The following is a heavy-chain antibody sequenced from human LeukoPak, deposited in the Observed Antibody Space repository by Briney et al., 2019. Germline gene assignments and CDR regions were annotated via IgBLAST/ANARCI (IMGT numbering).Heavy chain of an antibody. V-gene: IGHV3-30*18. D-gene: IGHD2-2*01. CDR2: MSYNGNNK. CDR3: AKDRDVVAAAYYFDY. CDR1: GFMFSRYG. Sequence: GGSLRLSCAASGFMFSRYGMHWVRQAPGKGLEWVAVMSYNGNNKYYGDSVEGRFTISRDDSKNTLYLQMNSLRTEDTAVYYCAKDRDVVAAAYYFDYWGQGTLVTVSS. J-gene: IGHJ4*02.